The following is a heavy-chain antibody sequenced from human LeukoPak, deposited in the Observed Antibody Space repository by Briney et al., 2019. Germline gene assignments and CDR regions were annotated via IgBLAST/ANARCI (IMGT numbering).Heavy chain of an antibody. CDR3: AKDRCSNGIGCYYYYMDV. J-gene: IGHJ6*03. CDR2: INSDGSST. D-gene: IGHD2-8*01. Sequence: GGSLSLSCAASGFTFSSYWMHRVRQAPGKGLVWVSRINSDGSSTSYADSVRGRFSISRDNAKNTLYLQMNSLRAEDTAVYYCAKDRCSNGIGCYYYYMDVWGKGTTVTISS. V-gene: IGHV3-74*01. CDR1: GFTFSSYW.